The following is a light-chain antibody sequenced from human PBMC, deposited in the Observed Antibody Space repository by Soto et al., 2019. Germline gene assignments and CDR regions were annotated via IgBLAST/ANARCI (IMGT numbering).Light chain of an antibody. CDR1: ESVGRH. V-gene: IGKV3-15*01. CDR2: DAS. J-gene: IGKJ5*01. Sequence: ETVLTQSPGTLSLSPGERATLSCRASESVGRHLACYHQKPGQAPKLLIFDASTRATGVPARFSGSGSGTEFTLTVSSLQSEDIAVYFCQQYNNWPPNFGQGTRLEIK. CDR3: QQYNNWPPN.